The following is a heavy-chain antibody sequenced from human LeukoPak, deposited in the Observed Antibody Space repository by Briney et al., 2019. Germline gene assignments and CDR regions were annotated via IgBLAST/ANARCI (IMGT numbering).Heavy chain of an antibody. CDR2: IIYTTGST. V-gene: IGHV4-4*07. CDR3: MRDGPSWGLL. D-gene: IGHD3-16*01. J-gene: IGHJ4*02. Sequence: SETLSLTCTVSGISINPYYWTWIRQPAGKGLEWIGRIIYTTGSTNYNASLSSRVTMSVDTSKNQIALKLTYVPAAITVMYYCMRDGPSWGLLWGLGTLVTVSS. CDR1: GISINPYY.